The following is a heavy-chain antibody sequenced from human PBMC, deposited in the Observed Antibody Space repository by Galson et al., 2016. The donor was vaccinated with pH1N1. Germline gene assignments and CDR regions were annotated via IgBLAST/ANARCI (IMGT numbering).Heavy chain of an antibody. V-gene: IGHV4-38-2*02. CDR3: AREGSYDSSESGDAFDI. D-gene: IGHD3-22*01. J-gene: IGHJ3*02. CDR1: GYSIASDSY. Sequence: ETLSLTCAVSGYSIASDSYWAWIRQPPGKGLEWIGTIYYSRNTYCNPSLKSRISISVDTSKNIFSLNPSSVTAADTAIYYCAREGSYDSSESGDAFDIWGQGTMVTVSS. CDR2: IYYSRNT.